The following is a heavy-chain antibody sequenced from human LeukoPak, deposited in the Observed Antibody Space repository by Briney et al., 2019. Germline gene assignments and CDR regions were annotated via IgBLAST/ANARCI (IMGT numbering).Heavy chain of an antibody. V-gene: IGHV3-30*18. CDR1: GFTFSSYG. Sequence: QPGGSLRLSCAASGFTFSSYGMHWVRQAPGKGLEWVAVISYDVSNKYYADSVKGRFTISRDNSKNTLYLQMNSLRAEDTAVYYCAKDQLSGYDYGAFDYWGQGTLVTVSS. CDR3: AKDQLSGYDYGAFDY. CDR2: ISYDVSNK. J-gene: IGHJ4*02. D-gene: IGHD5-12*01.